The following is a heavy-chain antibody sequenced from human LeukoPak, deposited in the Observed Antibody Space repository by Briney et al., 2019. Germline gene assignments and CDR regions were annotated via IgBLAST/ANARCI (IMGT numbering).Heavy chain of an antibody. CDR3: ARDFDSYGYDY. CDR2: IYYSGST. CDR1: GGSITGYY. J-gene: IGHJ4*02. V-gene: IGHV4-59*01. Sequence: SETLSLTCTVSGGSITGYYWSWIRQPPGEGLEWIGYIYYSGSTNYNPSLKSRVSMSVDTSKNQFSLKLSSVTAAGTAFYYCARDFDSYGYDYWGQGTLVTVSS. D-gene: IGHD5-18*01.